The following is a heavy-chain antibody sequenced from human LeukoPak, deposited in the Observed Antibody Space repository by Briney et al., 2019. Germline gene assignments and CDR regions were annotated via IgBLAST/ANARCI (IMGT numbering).Heavy chain of an antibody. Sequence: SETLSLTCTVSGGSISSSSYYWGWIRQPPGKGLEWIGSIYYSGSTYYNPSLKSRVTISVDTSKNQFSLKLSSVTAADTAVYYCATGRRVGAPYFDYWGPGTLVTVSS. J-gene: IGHJ4*02. D-gene: IGHD1-26*01. CDR3: ATGRRVGAPYFDY. CDR2: IYYSGST. CDR1: GGSISSSSYY. V-gene: IGHV4-39*01.